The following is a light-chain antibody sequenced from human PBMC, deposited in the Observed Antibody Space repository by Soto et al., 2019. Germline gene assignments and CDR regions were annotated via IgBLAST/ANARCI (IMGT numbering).Light chain of an antibody. CDR1: QSVTNY. J-gene: IGKJ1*01. Sequence: EIFLTQSPDTLSLSPWERATLSCRASQSVTNYIAWYQQRPGQAPRLLIYDASNRATGVPARFSGSGSGTDFTLTISDLEPADFGLYYRQQRLNWPPGFGQGTKVDIK. CDR2: DAS. V-gene: IGKV3-11*01. CDR3: QQRLNWPPG.